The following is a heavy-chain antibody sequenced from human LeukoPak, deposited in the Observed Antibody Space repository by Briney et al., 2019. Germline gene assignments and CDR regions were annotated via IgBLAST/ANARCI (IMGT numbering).Heavy chain of an antibody. CDR2: IYYSGST. CDR1: GGSISSYY. V-gene: IGHV4-59*01. CDR3: ASNRYYDILTGYYWSGAFDI. Sequence: SETLSLTCTVSGGSISSYYWSWIRQPPGKGLEWIGYIYYSGSTNYNPSLKSRVTISVDTSKNQFSLELSSVTAADTAVYYCASNRYYDILTGYYWSGAFDIWGQGTMVTVSS. D-gene: IGHD3-9*01. J-gene: IGHJ3*02.